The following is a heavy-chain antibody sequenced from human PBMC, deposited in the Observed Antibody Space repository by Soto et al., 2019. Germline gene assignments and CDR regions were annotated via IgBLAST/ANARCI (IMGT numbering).Heavy chain of an antibody. V-gene: IGHV3-23*01. Sequence: PGGSLRLSCAASGFTLSSYAISWVRQAPGKGLEWVSAISGSGGSTYYADSVKGRFTISRDNSKNTLYLQMNSLRAEDTAVYYCAKEVHYDFWSGYQFDYWGQGTLVTVSS. J-gene: IGHJ4*02. CDR3: AKEVHYDFWSGYQFDY. CDR2: ISGSGGST. CDR1: GFTLSSYA. D-gene: IGHD3-3*01.